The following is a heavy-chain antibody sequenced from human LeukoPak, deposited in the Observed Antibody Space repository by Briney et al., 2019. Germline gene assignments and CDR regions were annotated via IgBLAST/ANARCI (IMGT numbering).Heavy chain of an antibody. CDR1: GFTISSYW. V-gene: IGHV3-7*01. CDR3: ARGGCSGGSCYSLGNNWFDH. Sequence: GGSLRLSCAASGFTISSYWMSWVRQAPGKGLEWVANIKQDGSEKYYVDSVKGRFTISRDNAKNSLYLQMNSLRAEDTAVYYCARGGCSGGSCYSLGNNWFDHWGQGTLVTVSS. D-gene: IGHD2-15*01. J-gene: IGHJ5*02. CDR2: IKQDGSEK.